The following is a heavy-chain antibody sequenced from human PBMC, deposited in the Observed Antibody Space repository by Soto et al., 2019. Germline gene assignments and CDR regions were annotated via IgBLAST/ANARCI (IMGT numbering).Heavy chain of an antibody. D-gene: IGHD6-19*01. J-gene: IGHJ4*02. CDR1: GFTFSSYS. CDR2: ISSSSSYI. Sequence: GGSLRLSCAASGFTFSSYSMNWVRQAPGKGLEWVSSISSSSSYIYYADSVKGRFTISRDNAKNSLYLQMNSLRDEDTAVYYCARDGYSSKQIYFDHWGLGTLVTVSS. CDR3: ARDGYSSKQIYFDH. V-gene: IGHV3-21*01.